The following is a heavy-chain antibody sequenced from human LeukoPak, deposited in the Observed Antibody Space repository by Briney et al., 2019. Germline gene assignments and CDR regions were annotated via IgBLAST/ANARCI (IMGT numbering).Heavy chain of an antibody. CDR2: INPYNGNT. CDR3: ARNSLDYVWGSYRIYAFDI. D-gene: IGHD3-16*01. Sequence: ASVKVSCKASRYTFTSYDITWVRQAPGQGLEWMGWINPYNGNTNYAQKVQGRVTMTTDTSTSTAYMELRSLRSDDTAVYYCARNSLDYVWGSYRIYAFDIWGQGTMVTVSS. J-gene: IGHJ3*02. CDR1: RYTFTSYD. V-gene: IGHV1-18*01.